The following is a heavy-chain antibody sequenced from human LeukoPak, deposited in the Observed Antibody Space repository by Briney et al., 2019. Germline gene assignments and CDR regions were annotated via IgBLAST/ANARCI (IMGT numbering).Heavy chain of an antibody. Sequence: PSETLPLTCTVSGGSISSYYWSWIRQPPGKGLEWIGYIYYSGSTNYNPSLKSRVTISVDTSKNQFSLKLSSVTAADTAVYYCARGVVVAAIVDYWGQGTLVTVSS. CDR1: GGSISSYY. CDR3: ARGVVVAAIVDY. J-gene: IGHJ4*02. D-gene: IGHD2-15*01. CDR2: IYYSGST. V-gene: IGHV4-59*01.